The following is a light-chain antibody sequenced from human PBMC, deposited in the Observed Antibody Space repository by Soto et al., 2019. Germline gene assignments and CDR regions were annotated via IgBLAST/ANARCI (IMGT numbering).Light chain of an antibody. CDR2: DVA. V-gene: IGLV2-14*03. Sequence: QSAPTQPASVSGSPGQSITISCSGTSSDIKSENYVSWYRQHPGEGPQLIIYDVAKRPPGVSNRFSGSKSGNTASLIISGLQAEDEADYYCTSYTETTPHYVLGTGTKLTVL. CDR1: SSDIKSENY. J-gene: IGLJ1*01. CDR3: TSYTETTPHYV.